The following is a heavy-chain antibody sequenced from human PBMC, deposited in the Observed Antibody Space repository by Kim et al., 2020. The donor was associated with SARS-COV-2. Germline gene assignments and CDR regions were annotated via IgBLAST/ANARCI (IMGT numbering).Heavy chain of an antibody. CDR3: ARHLRNWYFDL. V-gene: IGHV4-39*01. Sequence: TYSHPSPKGRVTISVDTSKKNFSLRLGSVTAADAAVYYCARHLRNWYFDLWGRGTLVTVSS. CDR2: T. J-gene: IGHJ2*01.